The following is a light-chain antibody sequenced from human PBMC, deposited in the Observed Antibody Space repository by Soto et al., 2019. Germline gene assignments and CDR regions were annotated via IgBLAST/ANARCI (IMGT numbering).Light chain of an antibody. J-gene: IGLJ1*01. V-gene: IGLV2-14*01. Sequence: QSALTQPASVSGSPGQSITISCTGTSSDVGGFNHVSWYQQHPGKAPKLMIYEVTYRPSGVSNRFSGSKSGNTASLTISGLLAEDEADYYCSSYTSTSTYVFGTGTQLTVL. CDR3: SSYTSTSTYV. CDR1: SSDVGGFNH. CDR2: EVT.